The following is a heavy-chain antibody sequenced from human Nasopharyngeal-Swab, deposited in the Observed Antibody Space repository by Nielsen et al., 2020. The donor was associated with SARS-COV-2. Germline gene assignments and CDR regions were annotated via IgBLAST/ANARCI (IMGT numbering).Heavy chain of an antibody. CDR2: TSGSGGST. Sequence: GESLKISCAASGFTFSSYAMSWVRQAPGKGLEWVSATSGSGGSTYYADSVKGRFTISRDNSKNTLYLQMNSLRAEDTAVYYCAKSDSSSLAGDYWGQGTLVTVSS. CDR3: AKSDSSSLAGDY. CDR1: GFTFSSYA. J-gene: IGHJ4*02. V-gene: IGHV3-23*01. D-gene: IGHD6-13*01.